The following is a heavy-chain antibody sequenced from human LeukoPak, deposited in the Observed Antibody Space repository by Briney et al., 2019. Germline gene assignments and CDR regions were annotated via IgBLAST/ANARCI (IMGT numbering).Heavy chain of an antibody. CDR3: ARVLTYFYGSGTYPAARYYFDY. J-gene: IGHJ4*02. Sequence: SETLSLTCTVSNASVNSYYWSWIRQPPGKGVEDIGDIYHSGFINYSPSLKSRGTISLDASKNQFSLNLSSVTAADTAVYYCARVLTYFYGSGTYPAARYYFDYWGQGTLVIVSS. V-gene: IGHV4-59*02. CDR1: NASVNSYY. D-gene: IGHD3-10*01. CDR2: IYHSGFI.